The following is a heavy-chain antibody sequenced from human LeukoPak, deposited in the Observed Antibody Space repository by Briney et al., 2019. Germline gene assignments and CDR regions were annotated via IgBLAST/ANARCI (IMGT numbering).Heavy chain of an antibody. V-gene: IGHV1-18*01. CDR3: ARALYYYGSGSYAIDY. J-gene: IGHJ4*02. D-gene: IGHD3-10*01. CDR2: ISAYNGNT. Sequence: GASVKVSCKASGGTFSSYAISWVRQAPGQGLEWMGWISAYNGNTNYAQKLQGRVTMTTDTSTSTAYMELRSLRSDDTAVYYCARALYYYGSGSYAIDYWGQGTLVTVSS. CDR1: GGTFSSYA.